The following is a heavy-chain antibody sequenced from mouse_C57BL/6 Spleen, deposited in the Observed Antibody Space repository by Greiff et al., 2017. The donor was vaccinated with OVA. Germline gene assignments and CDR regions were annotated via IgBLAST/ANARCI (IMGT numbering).Heavy chain of an antibody. D-gene: IGHD2-5*01. CDR2: IYPGDGDT. J-gene: IGHJ2*01. CDR3: ARADYSKRFFDY. Sequence: VKLVESGPELVKPGASVKISCKASGYAFSSSWMNWVKQRPGKGLEWIGRIYPGDGDTNYNGKFKGKATLTADKSSSTAYMQLSSLTSEDSAVYFCARADYSKRFFDYWGQGTTLTVSS. CDR1: GYAFSSSW. V-gene: IGHV1-82*01.